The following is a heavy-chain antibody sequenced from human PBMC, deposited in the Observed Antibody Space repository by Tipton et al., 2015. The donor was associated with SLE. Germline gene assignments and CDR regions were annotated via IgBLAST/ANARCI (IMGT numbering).Heavy chain of an antibody. D-gene: IGHD1-14*01. CDR3: ARTGIPPLVYYYMDV. CDR2: IYYSGST. J-gene: IGHJ6*03. CDR1: GGSISSSSYY. V-gene: IGHV4-39*07. Sequence: TLSLTCTVSGGSISSSSYYWGWIRQPPGKGLEWIGSIYYSGSTYYNPSLKSRVTISVDTSKNQFSLKLSSVTAADTAVYYCARTGIPPLVYYYMDVWGKGTTVTVSS.